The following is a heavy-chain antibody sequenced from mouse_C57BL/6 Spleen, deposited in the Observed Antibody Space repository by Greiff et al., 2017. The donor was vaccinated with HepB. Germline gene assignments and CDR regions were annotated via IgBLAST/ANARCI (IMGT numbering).Heavy chain of an antibody. Sequence: VQLQESGPGLVAPSQSLSITCTVSGFSLTSYGVHWVRQPPGKGLEWLVVIWSDGSTTYNSALNSRLSISKDNSKSQVFLKMNSLQTDDTAMYYCARHPTTDGAMDYWGQGTSVTVSS. J-gene: IGHJ4*01. D-gene: IGHD1-1*01. V-gene: IGHV2-6-1*01. CDR3: ARHPTTDGAMDY. CDR2: IWSDGST. CDR1: GFSLTSYG.